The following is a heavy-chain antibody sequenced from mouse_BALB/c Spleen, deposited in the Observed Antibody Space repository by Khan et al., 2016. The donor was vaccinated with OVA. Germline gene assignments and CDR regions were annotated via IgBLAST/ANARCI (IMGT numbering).Heavy chain of an antibody. Sequence: QVQLQQPGAELVKPGASVKLSCKASGYTFISYYMYWVKQRPGQGLEWIGGINPSNGGTNFNEKFKSKATLTVDKSSSTAYMQRSSLTSEDSAVYYCTRSGWAAVAYWGQGTLVTVSA. CDR1: GYTFISYY. CDR3: TRSGWAAVAY. CDR2: INPSNGGT. D-gene: IGHD1-1*02. V-gene: IGHV1S81*02. J-gene: IGHJ3*01.